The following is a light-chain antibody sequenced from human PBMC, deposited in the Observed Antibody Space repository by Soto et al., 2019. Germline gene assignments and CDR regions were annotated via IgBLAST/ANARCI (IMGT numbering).Light chain of an antibody. Sequence: QSALTQPRSVSGSPGQSVTISCSGTRSDIGIYNYVSWYQQHPGEAPKLMIYDVSKRPSGVPDRFSGSKSGYTASLTISGLQAQDEADYYCCSYAGDYSLVFGGGTKVTVL. CDR1: RSDIGIYNY. J-gene: IGLJ2*01. V-gene: IGLV2-11*01. CDR2: DVS. CDR3: CSYAGDYSLV.